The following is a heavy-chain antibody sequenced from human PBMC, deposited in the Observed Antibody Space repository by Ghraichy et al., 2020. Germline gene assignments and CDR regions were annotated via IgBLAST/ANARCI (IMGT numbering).Heavy chain of an antibody. CDR1: GFTFSDYY. Sequence: LSLTCAASGFTFSDYYMSWIRQAPGKGLEWVSYITSSGSTIYYADSVKGRFTISRDNAKNSLYLQMTSLRAEDTAVYYCAGGGYYSNYPTPVDYWGQGTLVTVSS. CDR2: ITSSGSTI. J-gene: IGHJ4*02. D-gene: IGHD4-11*01. CDR3: AGGGYYSNYPTPVDY. V-gene: IGHV3-11*01.